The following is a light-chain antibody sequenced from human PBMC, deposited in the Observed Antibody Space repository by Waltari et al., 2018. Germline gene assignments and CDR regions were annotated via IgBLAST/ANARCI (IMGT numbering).Light chain of an antibody. V-gene: IGKV1-33*01. J-gene: IGKJ5*01. Sequence: DIQMTQSPSSLSASVGDRVTITCQASQDISNYLNWYQQTPGKAPKLLIYHASNLKTGVPSSFSGSGSGTDFTFTISSLQPEDIATYYCQQYDNLPITFGQGTRLEIK. CDR1: QDISNY. CDR3: QQYDNLPIT. CDR2: HAS.